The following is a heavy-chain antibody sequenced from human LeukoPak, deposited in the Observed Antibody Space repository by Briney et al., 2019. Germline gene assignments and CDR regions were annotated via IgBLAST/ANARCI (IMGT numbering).Heavy chain of an antibody. J-gene: IGHJ5*02. V-gene: IGHV1-69*13. CDR2: IIPIFGTA. Sequence: SVKVSCKASGGTFSSYAISWVRQAPGQGLEWMGGIIPIFGTANYAQKFQGRVTITADESTSTAYMELSSLRSEDTAVYYCAYGSSTSCYSLASCWFDPWGQGTLVTVSS. CDR1: GGTFSSYA. D-gene: IGHD2-2*01. CDR3: AYGSSTSCYSLASCWFDP.